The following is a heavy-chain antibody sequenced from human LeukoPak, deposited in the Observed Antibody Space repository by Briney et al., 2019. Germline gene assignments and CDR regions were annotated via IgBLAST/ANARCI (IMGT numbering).Heavy chain of an antibody. V-gene: IGHV3-23*01. CDR1: GFTFSSYA. CDR2: ISGSGGST. CDR3: AKVPGIAAAGPENYYYYGMDV. Sequence: PGGSLRLSCAASGFTFSSYAMSWVRQAPGKGLEWVSAISGSGGSTYYADSVEGRFTISRDNSKNTLYLQMNSLRAEDTAVYYCAKVPGIAAAGPENYYYYGMDVWGQGTTVTVSS. J-gene: IGHJ6*02. D-gene: IGHD6-13*01.